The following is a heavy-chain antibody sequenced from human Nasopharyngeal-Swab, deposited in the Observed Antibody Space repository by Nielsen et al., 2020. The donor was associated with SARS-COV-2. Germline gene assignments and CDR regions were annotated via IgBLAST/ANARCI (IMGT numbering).Heavy chain of an antibody. J-gene: IGHJ6*02. CDR2: IYSGGST. V-gene: IGHV3-53*05. CDR3: AREKAVAGIGGYHYYGMDV. CDR1: GFTVSSYY. Sequence: GESLKISCAASGFTVSSYYMSWVRQAPGKGLEWVSVIYSGGSTYYIDSVKGRFTVSRDNSRNTLYLQMNSLRPEDTAVYYCAREKAVAGIGGYHYYGMDVWGQGTTVTVSS. D-gene: IGHD6-19*01.